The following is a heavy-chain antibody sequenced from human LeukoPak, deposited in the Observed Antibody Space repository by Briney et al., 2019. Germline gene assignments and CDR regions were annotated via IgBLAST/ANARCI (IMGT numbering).Heavy chain of an antibody. Sequence: GSLRLSCAASGFTFSSYSMNWVRQAPGKGLEWVSSISSSSSYIYYADSVKGRFTISRDNAKNSLYLQMNSLRAEDTAVYYCASYIAAAGTFSSYWGQGTLVTVSS. CDR2: ISSSSSYI. J-gene: IGHJ4*02. CDR1: GFTFSSYS. D-gene: IGHD6-13*01. CDR3: ASYIAAAGTFSSY. V-gene: IGHV3-21*01.